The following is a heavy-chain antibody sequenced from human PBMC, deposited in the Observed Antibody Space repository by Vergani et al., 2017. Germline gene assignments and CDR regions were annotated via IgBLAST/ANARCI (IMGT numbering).Heavy chain of an antibody. V-gene: IGHV1-18*04. CDR3: ARGETPTHADDRQRTTETYYFDY. CDR2: ISAYNGNT. Sequence: QVQLVQSGAEVKKPGASVKVSCKASGYTFTSYGISWVRQAPGQGLEWMGWISAYNGNTNYAQKLQGRVTISVDTSKNQFSLRLSSVTAADTAVYYCARGETPTHADDRQRTTETYYFDYWGQGTLVTVSS. D-gene: IGHD1-14*01. J-gene: IGHJ4*02. CDR1: GYTFTSYG.